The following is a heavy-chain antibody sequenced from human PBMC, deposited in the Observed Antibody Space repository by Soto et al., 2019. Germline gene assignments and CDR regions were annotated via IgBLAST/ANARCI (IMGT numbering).Heavy chain of an antibody. CDR2: IWYDGSNK. CDR3: ASEYCSGGSCYYYGMDV. J-gene: IGHJ6*02. V-gene: IGHV3-33*01. D-gene: IGHD2-15*01. Sequence: QVQLVESGGGVVQPGRSLRLSCVASGFTFSSYGMHWVRQAPGKGLEWVAVIWYDGSNKYYADSVKGRFTISRDNSKNTLYLQMNSLRAEDTAVYYCASEYCSGGSCYYYGMDVWGQGTTVTVSS. CDR1: GFTFSSYG.